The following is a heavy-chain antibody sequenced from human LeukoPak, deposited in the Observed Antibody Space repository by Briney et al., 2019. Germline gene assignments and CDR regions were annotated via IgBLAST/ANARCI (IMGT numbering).Heavy chain of an antibody. J-gene: IGHJ3*02. Sequence: GGSLRLSCAGSGFIFNNYAMHWVRQPPGKGLEWVSGISWNSGSIDYADSVKGRFTISRDNSKNTLYLQMNSLRAEDTAVYYCARTIGAFDAFDIWGQGTMVTVSS. CDR2: ISWNSGSI. CDR3: ARTIGAFDAFDI. D-gene: IGHD1-14*01. CDR1: GFIFNNYA. V-gene: IGHV3-9*01.